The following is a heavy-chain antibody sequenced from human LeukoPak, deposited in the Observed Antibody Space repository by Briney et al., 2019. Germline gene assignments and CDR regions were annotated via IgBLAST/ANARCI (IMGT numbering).Heavy chain of an antibody. CDR2: IGSSGGSI. J-gene: IGHJ4*02. D-gene: IGHD6-13*01. V-gene: IGHV3-48*04. Sequence: GGSLRLSCAASGFSFGSSVMSWIRQAPGKGLEWISYIGSSGGSINYADSVKGRFTISRDNAKNSLSLQMNSLRAEDTAVYYCVRGRTSGSSWPFDYWGQGTLVTVSS. CDR1: GFSFGSSV. CDR3: VRGRTSGSSWPFDY.